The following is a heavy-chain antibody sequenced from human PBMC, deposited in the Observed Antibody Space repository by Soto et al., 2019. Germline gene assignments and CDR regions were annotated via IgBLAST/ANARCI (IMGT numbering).Heavy chain of an antibody. Sequence: RLVESGGGLVQPGGSLRLSCAAPGFNLSNFWMNWVRQAPGKGLEWVAHINRDGSVMNYVASVRGRFTISRDNAGNSVFLQMNSLRRDDAGVYYCARPKVVGANYGMDVWGHGTTVSVSS. J-gene: IGHJ6*02. D-gene: IGHD1-26*01. V-gene: IGHV3-7*01. CDR1: GFNLSNFW. CDR2: INRDGSVM. CDR3: ARPKVVGANYGMDV.